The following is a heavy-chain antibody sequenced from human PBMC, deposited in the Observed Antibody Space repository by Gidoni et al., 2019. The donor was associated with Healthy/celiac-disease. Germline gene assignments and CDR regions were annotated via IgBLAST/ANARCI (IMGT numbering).Heavy chain of an antibody. CDR1: GFTFSSHG. CDR3: ARRHYCSSTSCFSYYYYYMDV. V-gene: IGHV3-33*01. Sequence: QVQLVESGGGVVQPGRSLRLSCAASGFTFSSHGMHWVRQAPGKGLEWGAVIWDDGRNKYYADSVKGRFTIYRENSKNTLYLQMNSQRAEDTAVYYCARRHYCSSTSCFSYYYYYMDVWGKGTTVTVSS. J-gene: IGHJ6*03. CDR2: IWDDGRNK. D-gene: IGHD2-2*01.